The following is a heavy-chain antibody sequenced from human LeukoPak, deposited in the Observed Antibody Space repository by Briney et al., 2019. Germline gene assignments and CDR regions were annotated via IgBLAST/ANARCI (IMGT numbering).Heavy chain of an antibody. Sequence: RPSETLSLTCTVSGGSISGYYWSWIRQPPGKGLEWIGYIYYSGSTNYNPSLKSRVTISVDTSKNQFSLKLSSVTAADTAVYYCARDGVGATTTTLDYWGQGTLVTVSS. CDR2: IYYSGST. D-gene: IGHD1-26*01. CDR3: ARDGVGATTTTLDY. J-gene: IGHJ4*02. V-gene: IGHV4-59*12. CDR1: GGSISGYY.